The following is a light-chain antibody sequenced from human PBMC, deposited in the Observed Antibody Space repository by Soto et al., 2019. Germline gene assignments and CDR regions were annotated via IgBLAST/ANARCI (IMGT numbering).Light chain of an antibody. CDR3: QQYGGVPYT. Sequence: EIVLTQSPGTLSLSPGQRATLSCRASESISSDYLAWYQQRLGQAPRLLIYGASSGATGIPDRFSGSGSGTEFTLTISRLEPEDFAIYYCQQYGGVPYTFGQGTKLEIK. CDR1: ESISSDY. CDR2: GAS. J-gene: IGKJ2*01. V-gene: IGKV3-20*01.